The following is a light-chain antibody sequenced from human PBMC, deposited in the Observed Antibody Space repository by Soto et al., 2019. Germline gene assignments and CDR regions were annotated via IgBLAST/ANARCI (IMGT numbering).Light chain of an antibody. V-gene: IGKV3-15*01. CDR1: QSVSSN. Sequence: EIVMTQSPATLSVSPGERATLSCRASQSVSSNLAWYQQKPGQAPRLLIYGASTRATGIPASFSGSGSGTEFTLTISSLQSEDFAVYYCHQYNNWPLTFGQGTKVDIK. J-gene: IGKJ1*01. CDR2: GAS. CDR3: HQYNNWPLT.